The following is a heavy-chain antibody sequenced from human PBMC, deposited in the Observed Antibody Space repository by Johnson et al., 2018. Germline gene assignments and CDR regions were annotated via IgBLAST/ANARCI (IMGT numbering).Heavy chain of an antibody. D-gene: IGHD1-14*01. CDR2: ISYDGSNK. Sequence: QVQLVQSGGGVVQPGRSLRLSCAASGFTFSSYGMHWVRQAPGKGLEWVAVISYDGSNKYYADSVKGRFTISRDNSKNTLYLQMNSLRAGDTAVYYCAKDRTKYLDVWGKGTTVTVSS. J-gene: IGHJ6*04. CDR3: AKDRTKYLDV. CDR1: GFTFSSYG. V-gene: IGHV3-30*18.